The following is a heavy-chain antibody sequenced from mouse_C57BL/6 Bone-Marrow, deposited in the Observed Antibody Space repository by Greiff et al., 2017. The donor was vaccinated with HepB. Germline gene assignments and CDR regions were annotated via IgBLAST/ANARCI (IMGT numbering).Heavy chain of an antibody. J-gene: IGHJ4*01. CDR1: GFSLTSYA. CDR2: IWTGGGT. Sequence: VKLMESGPGLVAPSQSLSITCTVSGFSLTSYAISWVRQPPGKGLEWLGVIWTGGGTNYNSALKSRLSISKDNSKSQVFLKMNSLQTDDTARYYCARKPTVVEDYYAMDYWGQGTSVTVSS. V-gene: IGHV2-9-1*01. CDR3: ARKPTVVEDYYAMDY. D-gene: IGHD1-1*01.